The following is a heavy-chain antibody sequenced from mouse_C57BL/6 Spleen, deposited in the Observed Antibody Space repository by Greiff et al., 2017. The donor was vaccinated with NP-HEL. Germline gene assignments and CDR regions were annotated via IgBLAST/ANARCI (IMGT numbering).Heavy chain of an antibody. CDR1: GYTFTSYW. J-gene: IGHJ2*01. D-gene: IGHD1-2*01. Sequence: VQLQQSGTELVKPGASVKLSCKASGYTFTSYWMHWVRQRPGQGLEWIGNINPRNGGTNYNEKFKSKATLTVDKSSSTAYMQLSSLTSADSAVYYCARYGGNYGEVDYWGQGTTLTVSS. V-gene: IGHV1-53*01. CDR3: ARYGGNYGEVDY. CDR2: INPRNGGT.